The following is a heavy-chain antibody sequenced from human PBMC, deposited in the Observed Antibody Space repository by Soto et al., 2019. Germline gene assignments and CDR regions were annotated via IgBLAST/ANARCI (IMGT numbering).Heavy chain of an antibody. J-gene: IGHJ6*02. Sequence: TSETLSLTCTVSGGSISSGGYYWSWIRQHPGKGLEWIGYIYYSGSTYYNPSLKSRVTISVDTSKNQFSLKLSSVTAADTAVYYCARTHTLSKAYGMDVWGQGTTVTVSS. CDR1: GGSISSGGYY. V-gene: IGHV4-31*03. CDR3: ARTHTLSKAYGMDV. CDR2: IYYSGST.